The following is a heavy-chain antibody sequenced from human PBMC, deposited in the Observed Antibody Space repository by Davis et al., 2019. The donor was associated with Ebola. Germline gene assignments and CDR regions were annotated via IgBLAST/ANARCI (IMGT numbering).Heavy chain of an antibody. D-gene: IGHD1-14*01. J-gene: IGHJ4*02. Sequence: ASVKVSCKASGYPFTDYDVFWVRQAPGQGLEWMGRISANSGYTVYTQKFQGRVSMTRDTSISTAYMGLSSLRSEDTAVYYCARGRYSLDYWGQGALVTVSS. V-gene: IGHV1-8*01. CDR1: GYPFTDYD. CDR2: ISANSGYT. CDR3: ARGRYSLDY.